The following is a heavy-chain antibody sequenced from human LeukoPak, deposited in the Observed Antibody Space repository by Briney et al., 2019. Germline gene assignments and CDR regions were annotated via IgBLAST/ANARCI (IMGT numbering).Heavy chain of an antibody. CDR2: ITSSSGTI. CDR1: GFPFSSSD. Sequence: GGSLRLSCSAASGFPFSSSDMNWVRQAPGKGLEWISYITSSSGTIYYTDSVKGRFTISRDNAKNSLYLQMNSLRAEDTAVYYCARGVVRDGYNFFYYWGQGTLVTVSS. D-gene: IGHD5-24*01. V-gene: IGHV3-48*01. CDR3: ARGVVRDGYNFFYY. J-gene: IGHJ4*02.